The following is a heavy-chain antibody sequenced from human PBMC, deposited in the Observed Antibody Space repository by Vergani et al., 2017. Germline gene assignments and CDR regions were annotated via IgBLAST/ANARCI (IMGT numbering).Heavy chain of an antibody. V-gene: IGHV5-51*01. Sequence: EVQLVQSGAEVKKPGESLKISCKGSGYSFTSYWIGWVRQMPGKGLEWMGIIYPGDSDTRYNPSFQGQVTISADKSISTAYLQWSSLKASDTAMYYCARTNSSSWYVGHYYYGMDVWGQGTTVTVSS. CDR2: IYPGDSDT. J-gene: IGHJ6*02. CDR1: GYSFTSYW. D-gene: IGHD6-13*01. CDR3: ARTNSSSWYVGHYYYGMDV.